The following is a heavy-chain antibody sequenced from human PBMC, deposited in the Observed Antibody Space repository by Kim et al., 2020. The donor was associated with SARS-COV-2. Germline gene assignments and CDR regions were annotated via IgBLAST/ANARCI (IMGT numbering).Heavy chain of an antibody. J-gene: IGHJ4*01. CDR3: ARRGKKWLRFPAAFDY. D-gene: IGHD5-12*01. CDR2: IYYSGST. Sequence: SETLSLTCTVSGGSVSSGSYYWSWIRQPPGKGLEWIGYIYYSGSTNYNPSLKSRVTISVDTSKNQFSLKLSSVTAADTAVYYCARRGKKWLRFPAAFDY. V-gene: IGHV4-61*01. CDR1: GGSVSSGSYY.